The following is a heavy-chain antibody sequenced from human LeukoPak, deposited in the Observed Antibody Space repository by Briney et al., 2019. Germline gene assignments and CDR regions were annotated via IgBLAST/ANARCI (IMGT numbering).Heavy chain of an antibody. CDR1: GGSTSSGGYY. D-gene: IGHD6-19*01. CDR3: AADSSGWYVY. V-gene: IGHV4-31*03. CDR2: IYYSGST. Sequence: PSQTLSLTCTVSGGSTSSGGYYWSWIRQHPGKGLEWIGYIYYSGSTYYNPSLKSRVTISVDTSKNQFSLKLSSVTAADTAVYYCAADSSGWYVYWGQGTLVTVSS. J-gene: IGHJ4*02.